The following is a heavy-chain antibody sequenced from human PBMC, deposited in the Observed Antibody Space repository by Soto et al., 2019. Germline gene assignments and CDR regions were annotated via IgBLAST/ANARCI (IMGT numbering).Heavy chain of an antibody. J-gene: IGHJ3*02. V-gene: IGHV1-8*01. CDR3: ARVRCSSTSCPDYNFWSGYYRGDAFDI. CDR2: MNPNSGNT. CDR1: GYTFTSYD. D-gene: IGHD3-3*01. Sequence: ASVKVSCKASGYTFTSYDINWVRQATGQGLEWMGWMNPNSGNTGYAQKFQGRVTMTRNTSISTAYMELSSLRSEDTAVYYCARVRCSSTSCPDYNFWSGYYRGDAFDIWGQGTMVTVS.